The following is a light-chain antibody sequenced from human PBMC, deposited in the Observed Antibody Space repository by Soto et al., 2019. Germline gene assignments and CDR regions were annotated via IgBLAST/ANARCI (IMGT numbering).Light chain of an antibody. J-gene: IGKJ1*01. Sequence: DIQMTQSPSTLSASVGDRVTITCRASQSISSWLAWYQQKPGTAPKLLIYKASTLQTGVPSRFSGSGSGTAVTLTIRSLQPDEFATYYCQQYNDNWTFGQGTKVE. V-gene: IGKV1-5*03. CDR1: QSISSW. CDR2: KAS. CDR3: QQYNDNWT.